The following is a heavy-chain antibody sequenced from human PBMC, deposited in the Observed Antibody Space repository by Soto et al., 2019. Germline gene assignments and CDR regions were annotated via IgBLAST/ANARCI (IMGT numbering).Heavy chain of an antibody. CDR1: GFSLSTTGVG. Sequence: SGPTLVNPTQTLTLTCTLSGFSLSTTGVGVGWIRQPPGKALEWLALIYWDDDKRYSPSLRSRLTITKDTSKNQVVLTMTNMDPVDTATYYCARGRGGYSYVDYWGQGTLVTVSS. D-gene: IGHD5-18*01. CDR2: IYWDDDK. J-gene: IGHJ4*02. V-gene: IGHV2-5*02. CDR3: ARGRGGYSYVDY.